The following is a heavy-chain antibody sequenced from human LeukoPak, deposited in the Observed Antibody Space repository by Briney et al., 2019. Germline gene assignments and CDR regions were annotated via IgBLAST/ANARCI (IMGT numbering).Heavy chain of an antibody. CDR3: ARDHSEPGVFFDS. Sequence: GGSLRLSCAASGFTFSNAWMSWVRQAPGKGLEWVANINQVGSEKYYADSVKGRFTISRDNSKNSLYLQMNSLRAEDTAVYFCARDHSEPGVFFDSWGLGTLVTVSS. CDR1: GFTFSNAW. D-gene: IGHD1-14*01. CDR2: INQVGSEK. J-gene: IGHJ4*02. V-gene: IGHV3-7*05.